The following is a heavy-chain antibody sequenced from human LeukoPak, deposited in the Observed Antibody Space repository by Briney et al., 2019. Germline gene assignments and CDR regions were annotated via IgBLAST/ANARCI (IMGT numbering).Heavy chain of an antibody. CDR3: AREIGVSGVWGGAFDY. D-gene: IGHD3-16*01. CDR2: IYYSGST. Sequence: SQTLSLTCTVSGGSISSSSYYWGWIRQPPGKGLEWIGSIYYSGSTYYNPSLKSRVTISVDTSKNQFSLKLSSVTAADTAVYYCAREIGVSGVWGGAFDYWGQGTLVTVSS. CDR1: GGSISSSSYY. V-gene: IGHV4-39*02. J-gene: IGHJ4*02.